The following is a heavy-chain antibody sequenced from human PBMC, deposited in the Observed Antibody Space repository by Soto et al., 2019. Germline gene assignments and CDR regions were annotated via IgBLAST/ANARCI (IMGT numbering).Heavy chain of an antibody. CDR1: GYTFTSYG. Sequence: ASVKVSCKASGYTFTSYGISWVRQAPGQGLEWMGWISAYNGNTNYAQKLQGRVTMTTDTSTSTAYMELRSLRSDDTAVYYCARAPLRLGYCSSTSCQGDYWGQGTLVTVSS. CDR3: ARAPLRLGYCSSTSCQGDY. D-gene: IGHD2-2*01. V-gene: IGHV1-18*01. J-gene: IGHJ4*02. CDR2: ISAYNGNT.